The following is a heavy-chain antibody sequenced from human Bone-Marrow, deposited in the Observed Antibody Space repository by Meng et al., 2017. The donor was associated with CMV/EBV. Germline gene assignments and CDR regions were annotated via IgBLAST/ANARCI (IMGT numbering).Heavy chain of an antibody. CDR1: GGSFSVYY. J-gene: IGHJ4*02. CDR3: ARLCSGGSCYMGGY. CDR2: INHSGRT. D-gene: IGHD2-15*01. Sequence: CAVYGGSFSVYYWSWIRQPPGKGLEWIGEINHSGRTNYNPSLKSRVTISVDTSKNQFSLKLSSVTAADTAVYYCARLCSGGSCYMGGYWGQGTLVTVSS. V-gene: IGHV4-34*01.